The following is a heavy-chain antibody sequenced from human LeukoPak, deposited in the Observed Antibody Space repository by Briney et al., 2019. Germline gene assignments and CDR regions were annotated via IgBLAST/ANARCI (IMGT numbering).Heavy chain of an antibody. CDR3: ARDSACSGGSCYSFMFLDY. V-gene: IGHV3-7*01. D-gene: IGHD2-15*01. CDR2: IKRDGSEK. J-gene: IGHJ4*02. Sequence: GGSLRLSCAASGFTFSSYWMSWVRQAPGKGLEWVANIKRDGSEKYYVDSVKGRFTISRDNAKNSLYLQMNSLRAEDTAVYYCARDSACSGGSCYSFMFLDYWGQGTLVTVSS. CDR1: GFTFSSYW.